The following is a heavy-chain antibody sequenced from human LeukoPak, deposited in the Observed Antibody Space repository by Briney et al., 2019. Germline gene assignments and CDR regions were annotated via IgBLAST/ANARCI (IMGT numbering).Heavy chain of an antibody. Sequence: SVKVSCKASRGTFSSYAISWVRQAPGHRLEWMGGIIPIFGTANYAQKFQGRVTITTDESTSTAYMELSSLRAEDTAVYYCARELAHNWFDPWGQGTLVTVSS. CDR3: ARELAHNWFDP. V-gene: IGHV1-69*05. CDR2: IIPIFGTA. D-gene: IGHD6-13*01. J-gene: IGHJ5*02. CDR1: RGTFSSYA.